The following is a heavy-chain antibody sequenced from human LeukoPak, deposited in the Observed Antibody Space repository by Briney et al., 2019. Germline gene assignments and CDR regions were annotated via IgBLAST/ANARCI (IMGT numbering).Heavy chain of an antibody. V-gene: IGHV4-4*07. J-gene: IGHJ4*02. Sequence: SETLSLTCTVSGGSISNCYWSWIRQSPGKGLEWIGRIYTSGSTNYNPSLKSRVTMSVDTSKNQFSLKLSSVTAADTAVYYCARGAYYYGSGKIFDYWGQGTLVTVSS. CDR2: IYTSGST. CDR1: GGSISNCY. CDR3: ARGAYYYGSGKIFDY. D-gene: IGHD3-10*01.